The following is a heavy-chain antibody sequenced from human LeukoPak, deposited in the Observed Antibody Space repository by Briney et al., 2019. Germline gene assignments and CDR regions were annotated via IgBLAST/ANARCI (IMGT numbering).Heavy chain of an antibody. CDR2: INPNSGGT. V-gene: IGHV1-2*02. D-gene: IGHD2/OR15-2a*01. CDR1: GYTFTGYY. J-gene: IGHJ4*02. Sequence: ASVKVSCKASGYTFTGYYMHWVRQAPGQGLEWLGWINPNSGGTNYAQKFQGRVTMTRDTSISTAYMELSRLRSDDTAVYYCARSGNRRSIFDYWGQGTLVTVSS. CDR3: ARSGNRRSIFDY.